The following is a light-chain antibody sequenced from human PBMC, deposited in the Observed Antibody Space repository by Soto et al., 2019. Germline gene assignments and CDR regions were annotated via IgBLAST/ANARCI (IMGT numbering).Light chain of an antibody. Sequence: QSALTQPRSVSGSPGQSVTISCTGTSSDVGGYKYVSWYQQHPGKAPKLMIYDVTKRPSGVPDRFSGSKSGNTASLTISGLQTEDEADYYCCSYAGSYTFVFGSGTQLTVL. CDR2: DVT. CDR3: CSYAGSYTFV. J-gene: IGLJ7*01. CDR1: SSDVGGYKY. V-gene: IGLV2-11*01.